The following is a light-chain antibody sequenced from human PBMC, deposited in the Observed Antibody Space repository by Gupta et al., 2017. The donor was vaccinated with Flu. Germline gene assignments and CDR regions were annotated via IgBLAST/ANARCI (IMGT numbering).Light chain of an antibody. J-gene: IGKJ4*01. CDR2: DAS. CDR1: QSVRSY. V-gene: IGKV3-11*01. CDR3: QQRSNWPLT. Sequence: IVLTQSRATRPLPQGERVTIPCRASQSVRSYLAWYQQKPGQAPRLLIYDASNRATGIPARFSGSGSGTDFTLTISSLEPEDFAVYYCQQRSNWPLTFGGGTKVEIK.